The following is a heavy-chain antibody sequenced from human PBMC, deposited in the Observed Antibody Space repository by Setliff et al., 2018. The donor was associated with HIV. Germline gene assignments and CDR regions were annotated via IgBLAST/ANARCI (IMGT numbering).Heavy chain of an antibody. Sequence: PGVSLRLSCAASGFTFINGWMSWVRQAPGKGLEWVGRIKSQADGETTDYAAPVKGRFTISRDDSKNTLSLQMNSLKIEDTAVYYCTTRAVPSRWGELQFLERYYYSMDVWGKGTTVTVSS. V-gene: IGHV3-15*01. CDR3: TTRAVPSRWGELQFLERYYYSMDV. D-gene: IGHD3-3*01. CDR2: IKSQADGETT. CDR1: GFTFINGW. J-gene: IGHJ6*03.